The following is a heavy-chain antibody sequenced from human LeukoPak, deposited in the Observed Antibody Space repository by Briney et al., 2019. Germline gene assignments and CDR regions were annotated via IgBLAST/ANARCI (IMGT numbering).Heavy chain of an antibody. D-gene: IGHD3-3*01. Sequence: SETLSLTCAVYGGSFSGYYWSWIRQPAGKGLEWIGRIYTSGSTNYNPSLKSRVTMSVDTSKNQFSLKLSSVTAADTAVYYCARDGSVGTIFGVVIIPQNNWFDPWGQGTLVTVSS. CDR1: GGSFSGYY. V-gene: IGHV4-4*07. CDR2: IYTSGST. J-gene: IGHJ5*02. CDR3: ARDGSVGTIFGVVIIPQNNWFDP.